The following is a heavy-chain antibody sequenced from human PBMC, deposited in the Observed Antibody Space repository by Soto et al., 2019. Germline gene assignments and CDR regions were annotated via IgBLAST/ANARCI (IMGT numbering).Heavy chain of an antibody. V-gene: IGHV3-23*01. CDR2: ISASGDTT. CDR1: GFSFSTFE. J-gene: IGHJ6*02. CDR3: AKGGYKYGYYYYGMDV. D-gene: IGHD5-18*01. Sequence: GGSLKLSCAASGFSFSTFEMSWVRQAPGKGLDWVSFISASGDTTHYADSVKGRFTTSRDNSKSTLYLQMNSLRVEDTAIYYCAKGGYKYGYYYYGMDVWGQGTTVTVSS.